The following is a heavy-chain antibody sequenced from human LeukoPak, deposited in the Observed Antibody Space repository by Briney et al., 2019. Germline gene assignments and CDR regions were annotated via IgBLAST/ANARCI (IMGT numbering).Heavy chain of an antibody. J-gene: IGHJ4*02. CDR1: GFTFSSYW. CDR2: IRQDGSQK. V-gene: IGHV3-7*01. Sequence: PGGSLRLSCAASGFTFSSYWMSWVRQAPGKGLEWVATIRQDGSQKYYVDSVKSRFTISRDNAKNSLYLQMNSLRAEDTAVYYCARESGSVTSEVDFDYWGQGTLVTVSS. CDR3: ARESGSVTSEVDFDY. D-gene: IGHD4-17*01.